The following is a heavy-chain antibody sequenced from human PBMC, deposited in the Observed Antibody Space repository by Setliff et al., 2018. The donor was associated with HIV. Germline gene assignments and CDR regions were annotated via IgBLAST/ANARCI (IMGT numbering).Heavy chain of an antibody. CDR3: AGSSSYSFDY. Sequence: SETLSLTCAVYGGSFSGYYWNWIRQPPGKGLGWIGNIYYNGSSYHNPSLKSRVIISVDTSKNQFSLNLTSVTAADTAVYYCAGSSSYSFDYWGQGTLVTVSS. D-gene: IGHD6-13*01. J-gene: IGHJ4*02. CDR1: GGSFSGYY. CDR2: IYYNGSS. V-gene: IGHV4-34*01.